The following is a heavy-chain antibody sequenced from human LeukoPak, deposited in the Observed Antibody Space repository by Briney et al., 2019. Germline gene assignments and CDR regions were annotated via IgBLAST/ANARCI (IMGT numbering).Heavy chain of an antibody. Sequence: SETLSLTCAVYDGSLSGYFWSWIRQPPGKGLEWIGEISHSGSTNYNPSFKSRVTMSVDTSKNQVSLKLTSVTAADTAVYYCARGHGYIWAMSGYWGQGTLVTVSS. CDR3: ARGHGYIWAMSGY. D-gene: IGHD3-16*01. CDR1: DGSLSGYF. V-gene: IGHV4-34*01. CDR2: ISHSGST. J-gene: IGHJ4*02.